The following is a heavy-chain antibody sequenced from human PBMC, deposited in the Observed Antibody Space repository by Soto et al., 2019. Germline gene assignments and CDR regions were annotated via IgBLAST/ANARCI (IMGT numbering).Heavy chain of an antibody. D-gene: IGHD6-13*01. CDR1: GFTFSDYY. V-gene: IGHV3-23*04. CDR2: ISGSGGST. CDR3: AKNQAAAGRGGFDY. Sequence: VQLVESGGGLVKPGGSLRLSCAASGFTFSDYYMSWIRQAPGKGLEWVSAISGSGGSTYYADSVKGRFTISRDNSKNTLYLQMNSLRAEDTAVYYCAKNQAAAGRGGFDYWGQGTLVTVSS. J-gene: IGHJ4*02.